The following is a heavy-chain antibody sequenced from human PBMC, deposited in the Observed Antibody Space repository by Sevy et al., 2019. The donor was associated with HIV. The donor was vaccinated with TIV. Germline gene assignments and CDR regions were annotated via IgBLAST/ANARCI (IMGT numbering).Heavy chain of an antibody. CDR3: ASSITMIVVGPLFF. D-gene: IGHD3-22*01. Sequence: GESLKISCAASGFTFSSYSMNWVRQAPGKGLEWVSYISSSSSTIYYADSVKGRFTISRDNAKNSLYLQMNSLRDEDTAVYYCASSITMIVVGPLFFWGQGTLVTVSS. CDR1: GFTFSSYS. J-gene: IGHJ4*02. V-gene: IGHV3-48*02. CDR2: ISSSSSTI.